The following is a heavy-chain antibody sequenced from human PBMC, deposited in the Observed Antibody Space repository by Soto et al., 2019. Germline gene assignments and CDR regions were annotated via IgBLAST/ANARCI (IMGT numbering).Heavy chain of an antibody. Sequence: QVQLQESGPGLVKPSQTLSLTCTVSGGSISSGDYYWSWIRQHPGKGLEWIGYIYYSGSTYYNPSRKSRVTISVDTSKTPFSLMLSSVTAADTAVYYCARVPIYCSGGRCYSFDYWGQGTLVTVSS. V-gene: IGHV4-31*03. CDR3: ARVPIYCSGGRCYSFDY. J-gene: IGHJ4*02. D-gene: IGHD2-15*01. CDR1: GGSISSGDYY. CDR2: IYYSGST.